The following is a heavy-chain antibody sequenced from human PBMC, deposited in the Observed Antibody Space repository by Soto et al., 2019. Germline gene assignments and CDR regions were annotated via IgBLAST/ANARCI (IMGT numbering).Heavy chain of an antibody. CDR1: GFSLTSGGEA. J-gene: IGHJ2*01. CDR3: AHMADLGSFYWIFDV. V-gene: IGHV2-5*02. D-gene: IGHD3-10*01. Sequence: QITLTESGPTVVRPTQTLTLTCYFSGFSLTSGGEAVAWIRQPPGKAPEWLATIYWDDDKRYRPSLERRLAITKDTSKNHVVLTLTNMDPLDAGTYYCAHMADLGSFYWIFDVWGRGTQVAVSS. CDR2: IYWDDDK.